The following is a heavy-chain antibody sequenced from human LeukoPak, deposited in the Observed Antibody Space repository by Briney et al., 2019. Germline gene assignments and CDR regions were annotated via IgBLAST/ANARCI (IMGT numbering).Heavy chain of an antibody. Sequence: ASVKVSCKASGYTFRNYGITWVRQAPGQGLEWMGWINPNSGGTNYAQKFQGRVTMTRDTSIGTAYMELSRLRSDDTAVYYCARDGISDSSGYSSEAFDIWGQGTMVTVSS. D-gene: IGHD3-22*01. V-gene: IGHV1-2*02. CDR2: INPNSGGT. J-gene: IGHJ3*02. CDR3: ARDGISDSSGYSSEAFDI. CDR1: GYTFRNYG.